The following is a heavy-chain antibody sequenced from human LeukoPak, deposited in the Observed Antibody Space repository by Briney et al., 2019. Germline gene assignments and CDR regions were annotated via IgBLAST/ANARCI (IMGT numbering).Heavy chain of an antibody. V-gene: IGHV3-21*04. CDR3: ASRAGAIVGAAWHDPFDI. J-gene: IGHJ3*02. CDR1: GFTFSSYS. Sequence: GGSLRLTCAASGFTFSSYSMNWVRQAPGKGLEWVSSISSSSNYIYYADSVKGRFTISRDNAKNTLFLQMNSLRAEDTAVYYCASRAGAIVGAAWHDPFDIWGQGTMVTVSS. CDR2: ISSSSNYI. D-gene: IGHD1-26*01.